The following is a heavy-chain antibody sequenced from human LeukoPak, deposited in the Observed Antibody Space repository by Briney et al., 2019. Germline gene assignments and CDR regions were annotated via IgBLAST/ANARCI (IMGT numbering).Heavy chain of an antibody. V-gene: IGHV4-39*07. D-gene: IGHD6-13*01. CDR2: IYYTGTT. Sequence: SETLSLTCTVSGGSITSSSYHWGWIRQPPGKGLEWIGSIYYTGTTYYNPSLKSRVSIFVDTSKNQFSLKLSSVTAADTAVYYCASGPIAAAGTGRFDYWGQGTLVTVSS. CDR1: GGSITSSSYH. CDR3: ASGPIAAAGTGRFDY. J-gene: IGHJ4*02.